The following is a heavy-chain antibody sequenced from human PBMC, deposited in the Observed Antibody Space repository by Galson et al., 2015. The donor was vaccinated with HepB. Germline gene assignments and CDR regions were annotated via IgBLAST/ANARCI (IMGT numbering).Heavy chain of an antibody. J-gene: IGHJ5*02. D-gene: IGHD1/OR15-1a*01. V-gene: IGHV1-18*01. CDR2: INTDNGNR. Sequence: SVKVSCKASGYTFTTYGISWVRQAPGQGLEWMGWINTDNGNRNYAQKFQGRVAMTTDTFTSTAYMELRSLRSDDTALYYCARARISTTRGWFDPWGQGTLVTVSS. CDR3: ARARISTTRGWFDP. CDR1: GYTFTTYG.